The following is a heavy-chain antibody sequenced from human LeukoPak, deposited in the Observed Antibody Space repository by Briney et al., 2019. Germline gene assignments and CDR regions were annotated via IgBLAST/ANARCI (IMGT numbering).Heavy chain of an antibody. J-gene: IGHJ6*03. D-gene: IGHD6-19*01. V-gene: IGHV1-8*01. CDR2: MNPNSGNT. Sequence: ASVKVSCKASGYTFTSYGINWVRQATGQGLEWMGWMNPNSGNTGYAQKFQGRVTMTRNTSISTAYMELSSLRSEDTAVYYCARGTTGWIYYYYYYMDVWGKGTTVTVSS. CDR1: GYTFTSYG. CDR3: ARGTTGWIYYYYYYMDV.